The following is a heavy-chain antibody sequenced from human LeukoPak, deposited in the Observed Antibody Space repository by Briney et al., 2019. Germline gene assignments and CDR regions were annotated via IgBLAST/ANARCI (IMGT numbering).Heavy chain of an antibody. Sequence: GGSLRLSCAASGFTFSTYGMHWVRQAPGKGLEWVAFIRYDGTNKYYADSVKGRFTISRDNSKNTLYLQMNSLRAEDTAVYYCAKIVTTSCYASFDCFDYWGQGTLVTVSS. D-gene: IGHD2-2*01. CDR2: IRYDGTNK. J-gene: IGHJ4*02. CDR1: GFTFSTYG. V-gene: IGHV3-30*02. CDR3: AKIVTTSCYASFDCFDY.